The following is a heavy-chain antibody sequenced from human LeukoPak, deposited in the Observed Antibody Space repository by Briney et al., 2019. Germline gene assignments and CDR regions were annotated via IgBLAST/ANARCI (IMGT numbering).Heavy chain of an antibody. Sequence: GGSLRLSCADSGFTVSSNYMSWVRQPPGKGLEWVSVIYSGGSTYYADSVKGRFTISRDNSKNTLYLQMNSLRAEDTAVYYCATSDYYDSSGTGYWGQGTLVTVSS. CDR3: ATSDYYDSSGTGY. D-gene: IGHD3-22*01. V-gene: IGHV3-66*01. CDR1: GFTVSSNY. J-gene: IGHJ4*02. CDR2: IYSGGST.